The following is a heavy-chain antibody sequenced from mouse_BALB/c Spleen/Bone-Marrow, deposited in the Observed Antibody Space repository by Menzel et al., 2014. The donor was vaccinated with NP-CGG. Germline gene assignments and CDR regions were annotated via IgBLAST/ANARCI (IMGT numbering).Heavy chain of an antibody. V-gene: IGHV5-12-2*01. CDR2: ISDGGGRA. J-gene: IGHJ2*01. Sequence: EVKVVESGGGLVQPGGSLKLSCAASGFTFSSYTMSWIRQTPEKRLEWVAYISDGGGRAYYPDTVKGRFTISRDNAKNTLYLQMSSLKSEDTAMYYCARQLDSSGYVLDYWGQGTTFTVSS. CDR3: ARQLDSSGYVLDY. D-gene: IGHD3-2*01. CDR1: GFTFSSYT.